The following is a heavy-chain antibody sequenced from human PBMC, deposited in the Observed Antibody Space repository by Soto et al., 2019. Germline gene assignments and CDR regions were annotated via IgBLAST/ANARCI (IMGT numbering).Heavy chain of an antibody. V-gene: IGHV1-8*01. J-gene: IGHJ6*03. Sequence: ASVKVSCKASGYTFTSYDINWVRKATGQGLEWMGWMNPNSGNTGYAQKFQGRVTMTRNTSISTAYMELSSLRSEDTAVYYCAREPAAAGTYYYYYMDVWGKGTTVTVSS. CDR1: GYTFTSYD. CDR3: AREPAAAGTYYYYYMDV. CDR2: MNPNSGNT. D-gene: IGHD6-13*01.